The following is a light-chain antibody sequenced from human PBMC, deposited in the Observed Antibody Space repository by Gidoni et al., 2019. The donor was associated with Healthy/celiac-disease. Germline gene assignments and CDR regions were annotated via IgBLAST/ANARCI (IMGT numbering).Light chain of an antibody. V-gene: IGLV3-1*01. CDR1: KLGDKY. Sequence: SYELTQPPSVSVSPGQTASITCSEDKLGDKYACWSQQKPGQSPVLVIYQDSKRPSGIPERFSGSNSGNTATLTISGTQAMDEADYYCQAWDSSTVVFGGGTKLTVL. CDR3: QAWDSSTVV. J-gene: IGLJ2*01. CDR2: QDS.